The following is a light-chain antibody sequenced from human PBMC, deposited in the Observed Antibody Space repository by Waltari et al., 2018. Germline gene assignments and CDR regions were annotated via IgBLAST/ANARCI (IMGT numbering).Light chain of an antibody. CDR1: SSDVGNYNL. CDR2: EVT. V-gene: IGLV2-23*02. J-gene: IGLJ1*01. CDR3: CSYVGLGIYV. Sequence: QSALTQPASVSGTPGQSITLSCTGTSSDVGNYNLVSWYQQYAGKAPKLMVYEVTKRASGVSDRFSGSKSGNTASLTISGLQSEDEADYYCCSYVGLGIYVFGTGTKVTVL.